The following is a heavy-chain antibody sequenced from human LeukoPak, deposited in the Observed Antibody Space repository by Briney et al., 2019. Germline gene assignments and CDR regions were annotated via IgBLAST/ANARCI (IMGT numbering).Heavy chain of an antibody. CDR2: INSDGRTT. Sequence: GGSLRLSCAAASGFTFSTYWMHWVRPAPGRGLVWVSGINSDGRTTSNADSVMGRFTISRHNAKKMLYLQMNSLRAEDTAVYYCTRGKHYGSDYWGQGTLVTVSS. D-gene: IGHD3-10*01. J-gene: IGHJ4*02. CDR3: TRGKHYGSDY. CDR1: GFTFSTYW. V-gene: IGHV3-74*01.